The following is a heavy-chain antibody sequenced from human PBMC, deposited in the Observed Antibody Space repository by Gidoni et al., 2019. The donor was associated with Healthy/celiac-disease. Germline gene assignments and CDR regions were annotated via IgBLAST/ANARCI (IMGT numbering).Heavy chain of an antibody. J-gene: IGHJ4*02. CDR1: GFPFSCYA. CDR2: ISYARSNL. Sequence: QVQLVESGGGVVQPGRSLRLSCADSGFPFSCYARHWVRKAPGKGLEWVAVISYARSNLYYAASVKGRFTISRDHSKNTLYLQMNILRAADTAVYYWASLGLSPAFDYWGQGTLVTVSS. CDR3: ASLGLSPAFDY. D-gene: IGHD3-16*01. V-gene: IGHV3-30*04.